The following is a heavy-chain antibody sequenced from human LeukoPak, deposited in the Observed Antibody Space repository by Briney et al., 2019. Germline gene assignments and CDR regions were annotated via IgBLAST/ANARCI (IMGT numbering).Heavy chain of an antibody. V-gene: IGHV1-18*01. J-gene: IGHJ4*02. Sequence: GASVKVSCKASGYTFTSYGISWVRQAPGRGLEWMGWISAYNGNTNYAQKFQGRVTITADESTSTAYMELSSLRSEDTAVYYCARGATYYYDSSGYSWRASPMLCDYWGQGTLVTVSS. CDR3: ARGATYYYDSSGYSWRASPMLCDY. D-gene: IGHD3-22*01. CDR1: GYTFTSYG. CDR2: ISAYNGNT.